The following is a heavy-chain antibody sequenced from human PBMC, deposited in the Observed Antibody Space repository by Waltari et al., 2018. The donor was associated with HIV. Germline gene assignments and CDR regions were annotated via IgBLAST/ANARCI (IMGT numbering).Heavy chain of an antibody. D-gene: IGHD4-17*01. Sequence: EVQLVESGVGLSKPGGSRRLSCAVSGFSLSTYAMNWVRQAPGKGLEWIAYISRSSDYIYYADSIKGRFTISRDNAKNSVFLHMDNLRDVDTAVYYCTATVTTRGTFDYWGQGTAVPVS. V-gene: IGHV3-21*01. CDR2: ISRSSDYI. J-gene: IGHJ4*02. CDR3: TATVTTRGTFDY. CDR1: GFSLSTYA.